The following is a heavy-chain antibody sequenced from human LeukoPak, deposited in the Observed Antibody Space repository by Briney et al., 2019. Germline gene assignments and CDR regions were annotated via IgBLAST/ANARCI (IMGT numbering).Heavy chain of an antibody. CDR3: ARCEFTYGKSNWFDP. CDR2: ISNGGSTI. V-gene: IGHV3-48*03. J-gene: IGHJ5*02. Sequence: GGSLRLSCVASGFSFSSYEWNWVRQAPGKGLEWISYISNGGSTIYYADSVRGRFTISRDNAKNSLYLQMNSLRVEDTAVYYCARCEFTYGKSNWFDPWGQGTLVTVSS. D-gene: IGHD5-18*01. CDR1: GFSFSSYE.